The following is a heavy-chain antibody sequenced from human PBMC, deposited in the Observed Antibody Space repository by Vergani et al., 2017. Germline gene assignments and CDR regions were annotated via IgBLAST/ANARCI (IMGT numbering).Heavy chain of an antibody. CDR2: IWYDGSNK. CDR1: GFTFSSYG. CDR3: ARSPRCSSTSCYWNYYYYYMDV. D-gene: IGHD2-2*01. J-gene: IGHJ6*03. V-gene: IGHV3-33*01. Sequence: QVQLVESGGGVVQPGRSLRLSCAASGFTFSSYGMHWVRQAPGKGLEWVAVIWYDGSNKYYADSVKGRFTISRDNSKNTLYLQMNSLRAEDTAVYYCARSPRCSSTSCYWNYYYYYMDVWGKGTTVTVSS.